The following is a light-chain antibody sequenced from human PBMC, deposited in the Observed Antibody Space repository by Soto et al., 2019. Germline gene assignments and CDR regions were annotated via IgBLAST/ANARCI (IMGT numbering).Light chain of an antibody. CDR1: QSVNSN. CDR3: QQYNNWPPV. Sequence: EIVMTQSPATLSVSPGERATLSCRASQSVNSNLAWYQLKPGQAPRLLISGASTRATGIPARFSGSGSGTEFTLTISSLQSEDFAVYYCQQYNNWPPVFGPGTKVHIK. J-gene: IGKJ3*01. CDR2: GAS. V-gene: IGKV3-15*01.